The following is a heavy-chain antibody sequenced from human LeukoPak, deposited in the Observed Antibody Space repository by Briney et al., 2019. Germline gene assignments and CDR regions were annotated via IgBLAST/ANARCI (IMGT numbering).Heavy chain of an antibody. D-gene: IGHD4-17*01. CDR2: ISYDGSNK. Sequence: GRSLRLSCAASGFTFSSYAMHWVRQAPGKGLEWVAVISYDGSNKYYADSVKGRFTISGDNSKNTLYLQMNSLRAEDTAVYYCARDRHGDPFPSFDYWGQGTLVTVSS. V-gene: IGHV3-30-3*01. J-gene: IGHJ4*02. CDR1: GFTFSSYA. CDR3: ARDRHGDPFPSFDY.